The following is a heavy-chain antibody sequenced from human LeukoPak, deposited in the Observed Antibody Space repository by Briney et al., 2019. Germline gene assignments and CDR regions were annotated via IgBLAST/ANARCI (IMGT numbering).Heavy chain of an antibody. V-gene: IGHV3-74*01. CDR1: GFTFSNYW. D-gene: IGHD2-15*01. J-gene: IGHJ2*01. CDR3: ARGGWRIFFDL. CDR2: INSDGINT. Sequence: PGGSLRLSCAASGFTFSNYWMHWVRQAPGKGLVWVSRINSDGINTSYADSVKGRFTISRDNAKNSLYLQMNSLRAEDTAVYYCARGGWRIFFDLWGRGTLVTVSS.